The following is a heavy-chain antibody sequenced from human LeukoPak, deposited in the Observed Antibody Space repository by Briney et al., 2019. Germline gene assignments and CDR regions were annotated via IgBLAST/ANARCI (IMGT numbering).Heavy chain of an antibody. Sequence: PSETLSLTCTVSGGSISSSSYYWGWIRQPPGKGLEWIGEINHSGSTNYNPSLKSRVTISVDTSKNQFSLKLSSVTAADTAVYYCARGRRKPRVVAARGNDCYFDYWGQGTLVTVSS. CDR1: GGSISSSSYY. CDR3: ARGRRKPRVVAARGNDCYFDY. CDR2: INHSGST. V-gene: IGHV4-39*07. D-gene: IGHD2-15*01. J-gene: IGHJ4*02.